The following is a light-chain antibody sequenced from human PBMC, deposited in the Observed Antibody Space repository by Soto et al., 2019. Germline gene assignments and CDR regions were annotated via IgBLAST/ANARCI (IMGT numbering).Light chain of an antibody. CDR2: GSS. Sequence: EIVLTQSPGTLFLSPGERATLFCRASQSVSNNLVWYQQKPGQAPRLLMYGSSIRATGIPARFSGSGSGTEFTLTISSLQSEDFAVYYCQQHNNWPPITFGQGTRLEIK. V-gene: IGKV3-15*01. CDR1: QSVSNN. J-gene: IGKJ5*01. CDR3: QQHNNWPPIT.